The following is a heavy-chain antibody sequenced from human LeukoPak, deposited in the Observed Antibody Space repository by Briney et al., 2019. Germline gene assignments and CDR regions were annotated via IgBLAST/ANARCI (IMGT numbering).Heavy chain of an antibody. V-gene: IGHV3-64*01. CDR3: ARDSLKGDFWSGYYNNWFDP. D-gene: IGHD3-3*01. CDR2: ISSNGGST. J-gene: IGHJ5*02. CDR1: GFTFSSYA. Sequence: GGSLRLSCAASGFTFSSYAMHWVRQAPGKGLEYVSAISSNGGSTYYANSVKGRFTISRDNSKNTLYLQMGSLRAEDMAVYYCARDSLKGDFWSGYYNNWFDPWGQGTLVTVSS.